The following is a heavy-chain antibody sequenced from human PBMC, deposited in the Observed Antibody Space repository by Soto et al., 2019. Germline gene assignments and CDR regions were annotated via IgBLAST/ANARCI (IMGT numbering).Heavy chain of an antibody. Sequence: QVHLVQSGAEVKKPGASVKVSCQGSGYAFTTYGITWVRQAPGQGLEWLGWRSAHNGNTSYAQKLQGRVTVTRDTSTSTTYMELRSLRYDDAAGSYCARGRYGDYWGQGALVTVPS. CDR2: RSAHNGNT. D-gene: IGHD1-1*01. CDR3: ARGRYGDY. CDR1: GYAFTTYG. J-gene: IGHJ4*02. V-gene: IGHV1-18*01.